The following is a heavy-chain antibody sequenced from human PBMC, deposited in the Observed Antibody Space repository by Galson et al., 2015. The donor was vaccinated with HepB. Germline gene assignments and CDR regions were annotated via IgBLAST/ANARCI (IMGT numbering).Heavy chain of an antibody. D-gene: IGHD3-10*01. CDR1: GFTFSSSS. CDR2: ISSSSSYI. Sequence: SLRLSCAASGFTFSSSSMNWVRQAPGKGLEWVASISSSSSYIYYADSVKGRFTISRDNANNSLYLQMNSMRVEDTAVYYCARAYYYGSGSQSGPFYYYGMDVWGQGTTVTVSS. CDR3: ARAYYYGSGSQSGPFYYYGMDV. J-gene: IGHJ6*02. V-gene: IGHV3-21*01.